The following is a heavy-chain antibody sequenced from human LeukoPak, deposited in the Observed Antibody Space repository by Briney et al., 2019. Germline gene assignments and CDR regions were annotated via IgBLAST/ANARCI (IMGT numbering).Heavy chain of an antibody. CDR2: ISSSSSYI. D-gene: IGHD1-26*01. Sequence: SGGSLRLSCAASGFTFSSYSMNWVRQAPGKGLEWVSSISSSSSYIYYADSVKGRFTISRDNAKDSLYLQMNSLRAEDTAVYYCAGIGSWGHDYWGQGTLVTVSS. CDR1: GFTFSSYS. V-gene: IGHV3-21*01. CDR3: AGIGSWGHDY. J-gene: IGHJ4*02.